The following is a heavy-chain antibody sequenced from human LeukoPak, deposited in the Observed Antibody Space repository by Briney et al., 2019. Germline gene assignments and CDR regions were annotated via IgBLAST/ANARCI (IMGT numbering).Heavy chain of an antibody. CDR1: GGSISSGGYY. J-gene: IGHJ4*02. CDR3: ATDTVVGSFDY. Sequence: SETLSLTCTVSGGSISSGGYYWSWIRQHPGTGLEWIGYIYYSGSTYYNPSLKSRVTISVDTSKNQFSLKLSSVTAADTAVYYCATDTVVGSFDYWDQGTLVTVSS. D-gene: IGHD4-23*01. V-gene: IGHV4-31*03. CDR2: IYYSGST.